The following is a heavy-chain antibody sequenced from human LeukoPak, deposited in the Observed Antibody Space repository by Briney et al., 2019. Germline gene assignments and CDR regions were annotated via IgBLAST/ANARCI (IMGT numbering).Heavy chain of an antibody. Sequence: PGGSLRLSCAASGFTFSSYGMHWVRQAPGKGLEWVAVISSDGSKKYYADSVKGRSTISRDNSKNTLDLQMNSLRGEDTAVYYCARDGPRAQLRYFDWSVDYWGQGTLVTVSS. D-gene: IGHD3-9*01. CDR1: GFTFSSYG. CDR2: ISSDGSKK. J-gene: IGHJ4*02. CDR3: ARDGPRAQLRYFDWSVDY. V-gene: IGHV3-30*03.